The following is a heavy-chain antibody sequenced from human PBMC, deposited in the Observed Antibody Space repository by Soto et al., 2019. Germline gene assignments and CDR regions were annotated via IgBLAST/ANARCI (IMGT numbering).Heavy chain of an antibody. V-gene: IGHV4-61*01. D-gene: IGHD4-17*01. J-gene: IGHJ4*02. CDR3: ANYPTTVTSDY. CDR2: IYYSGST. Sequence: QVQLQESGPGLVKPSETLSLTCTVSGGSVSSGSYYWSWIRQPPGKGLEWIGYIYYSGSTNYNPSLKSRVTISVDTSKNQFSPKLSSVTAADTAVYYCANYPTTVTSDYWGQGTLVTVSS. CDR1: GGSVSSGSYY.